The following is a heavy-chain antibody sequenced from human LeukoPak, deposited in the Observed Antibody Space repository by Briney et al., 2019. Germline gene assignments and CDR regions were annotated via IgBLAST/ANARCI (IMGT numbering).Heavy chain of an antibody. CDR2: INHSGST. Sequence: PSETLSLTCAVYGGSFSGYYWSWIRQPPGKGLEWIWEINHSGSTNYNPSLKSRVTISVDTSKNQFSLKLSSVTAADTAVYYCARGRKALAVAGSAWVWKSGMYYFDYWGQGTLVTVSS. D-gene: IGHD6-19*01. CDR1: GGSFSGYY. J-gene: IGHJ4*02. V-gene: IGHV4-34*01. CDR3: ARGRKALAVAGSAWVWKSGMYYFDY.